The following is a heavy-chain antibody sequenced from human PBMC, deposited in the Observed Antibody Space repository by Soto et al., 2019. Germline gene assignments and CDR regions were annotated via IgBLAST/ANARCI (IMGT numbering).Heavy chain of an antibody. D-gene: IGHD6-13*01. CDR3: AKYRRTEAEGFTLDY. Sequence: SETLSLTCTVSRDSVNNYYWSWIRQPPGKRLEWIGCIYYTGSTTYNPSLETRVTMSVDTSKNQFSLKLNSVNAADTAVYYCAKYRRTEAEGFTLDYWGRGTLVTVSS. CDR1: RDSVNNYY. J-gene: IGHJ4*02. CDR2: IYYTGST. V-gene: IGHV4-59*02.